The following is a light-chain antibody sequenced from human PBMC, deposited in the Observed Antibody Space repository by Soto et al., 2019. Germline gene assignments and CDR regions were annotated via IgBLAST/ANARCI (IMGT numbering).Light chain of an antibody. CDR2: DVS. CDR1: SSDVGGYNY. V-gene: IGLV2-14*01. Sequence: QSALTQPASVSGSPGQSITISCTGTSSDVGGYNYVSWYQQHPGKAPKLIIYDVSNRPSGVSNRFSGSKSGTTASLTISGFQAEDEADYYCSSYTCSSTYVVFGGGTKLTVL. J-gene: IGLJ2*01. CDR3: SSYTCSSTYVV.